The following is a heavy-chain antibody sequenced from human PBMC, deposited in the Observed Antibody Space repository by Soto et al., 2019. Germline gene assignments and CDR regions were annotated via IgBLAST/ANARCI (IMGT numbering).Heavy chain of an antibody. Sequence: SETLSLTCAVYGGSFSGYYWSWIRQPPGKGLEWIGEINHSGSTNYNPSLKSRVTISVDTSKNQFSLKLSSVTAADTALYFGARQRTSVVTQAYFDVWGPGSLVTVSS. CDR1: GGSFSGYY. CDR2: INHSGST. D-gene: IGHD2-21*02. V-gene: IGHV4-34*01. CDR3: ARQRTSVVTQAYFDV. J-gene: IGHJ4*02.